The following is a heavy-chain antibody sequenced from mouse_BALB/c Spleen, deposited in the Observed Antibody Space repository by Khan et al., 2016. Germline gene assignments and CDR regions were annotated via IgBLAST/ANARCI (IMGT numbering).Heavy chain of an antibody. V-gene: IGHV2-9*02. J-gene: IGHJ3*01. CDR3: ARERNWDGGFAY. CDR1: GFSLTSYG. Sequence: QVQLKESGPGLVAPSQSLSITCTVSGFSLTSYGVHWVRQPPGKGLEWLGVIWAGGSTNYNSALMSRLSISKDNSKSQVFLKMNSLQTDDKATYSCARERNWDGGFAYWGQGTLVTVSA. CDR2: IWAGGST. D-gene: IGHD4-1*01.